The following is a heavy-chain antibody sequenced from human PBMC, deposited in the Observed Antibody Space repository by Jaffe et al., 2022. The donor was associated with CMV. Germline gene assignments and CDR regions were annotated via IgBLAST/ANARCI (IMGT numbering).Heavy chain of an antibody. CDR3: ARLDRYGDYGGAFDI. V-gene: IGHV4-39*01. CDR1: GGSISSSSYY. Sequence: QLQLQESGPGLVKPSETLSLTCTVSGGSISSSSYYWGWIRQPPGKGLEWIGSIYYSGSTYYNPSLKSRVTISVDTSKNQFSLKLSSVTAADTAVYYCARLDRYGDYGGAFDIWGQGTMVTVSS. CDR2: IYYSGST. D-gene: IGHD4-17*01. J-gene: IGHJ3*02.